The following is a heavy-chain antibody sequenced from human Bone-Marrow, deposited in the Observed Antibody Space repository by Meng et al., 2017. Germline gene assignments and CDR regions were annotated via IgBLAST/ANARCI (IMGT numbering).Heavy chain of an antibody. CDR3: ARDSELRITAGNDSGSWSDFDY. Sequence: SVKVSCKALGGIFSNYVIGWVRQAPGQGLEWMGGINAVFGTTNYAQKFQGRVTMTRDTSTSTVYMELSSLRSEDTAVYYCARDSELRITAGNDSGSWSDFDYWGQGTLVTVSS. CDR1: GGIFSNYV. J-gene: IGHJ4*02. D-gene: IGHD1-26*01. CDR2: INAVFGTT. V-gene: IGHV1-69*05.